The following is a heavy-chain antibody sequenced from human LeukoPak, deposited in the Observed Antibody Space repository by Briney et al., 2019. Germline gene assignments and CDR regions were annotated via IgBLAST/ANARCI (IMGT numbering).Heavy chain of an antibody. CDR3: ARHWTYYDYVWGSYRPHYFDY. D-gene: IGHD3-16*02. Sequence: SETLSLTCNVSGGSISSYYWSWIRQPPGKGLEWIGEINHRGSTNYNPSLTSRVTISVDTSKNQFSLKLSSVTAADTAVYYCARHWTYYDYVWGSYRPHYFDYWGQGTLVTVSS. V-gene: IGHV4-34*01. CDR1: GGSISSYY. CDR2: INHRGST. J-gene: IGHJ4*02.